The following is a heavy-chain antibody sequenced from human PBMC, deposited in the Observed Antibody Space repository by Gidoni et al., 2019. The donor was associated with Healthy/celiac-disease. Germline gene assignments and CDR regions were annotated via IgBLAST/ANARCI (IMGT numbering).Heavy chain of an antibody. J-gene: IGHJ4*02. V-gene: IGHV3-21*01. CDR3: ARDTYYYDSSGPL. CDR2: ISSSSSYI. Sequence: EVQLVESGGGLVKPGGSLRLSCAASGFTFSSYSMNWVRQAPGKGLAWVSSISSSSSYIYYADSVKGRFTISRDNAKNSLYLQMNSLRAEDTAVYYCARDTYYYDSSGPLWGQGTLVTVSS. CDR1: GFTFSSYS. D-gene: IGHD3-22*01.